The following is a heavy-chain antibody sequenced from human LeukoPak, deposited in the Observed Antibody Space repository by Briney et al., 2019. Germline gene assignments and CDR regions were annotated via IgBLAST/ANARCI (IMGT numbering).Heavy chain of an antibody. Sequence: GGSLRLSCAASGFTFSNYAMIWVRQAPGKGLEWVSPISASGGSTYYGDAVKGRFTISRDNSKNTLYLQMNSLRVEDTAIYYCAKGGLRYFYYYMDVWGKGTTVTVSS. V-gene: IGHV3-23*01. D-gene: IGHD3-10*01. CDR2: ISASGGST. CDR3: AKGGLRYFYYYMDV. J-gene: IGHJ6*03. CDR1: GFTFSNYA.